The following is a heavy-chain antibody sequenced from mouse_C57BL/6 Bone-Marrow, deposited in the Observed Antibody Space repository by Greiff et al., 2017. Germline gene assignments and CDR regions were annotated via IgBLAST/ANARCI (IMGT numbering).Heavy chain of an antibody. V-gene: IGHV1-55*01. Sequence: QVQLKQPGAELVKPGASVKMSCKASGYTFTSYWITWVKQRPGQGLEWIGDICPGSGSTNYNEKFKSKATLTVDTSSSTAYMQLSSLTSEDSAVYYCARPYYSNYWYFDVWGTGTTVTVSS. CDR1: GYTFTSYW. D-gene: IGHD2-5*01. CDR2: ICPGSGST. CDR3: ARPYYSNYWYFDV. J-gene: IGHJ1*03.